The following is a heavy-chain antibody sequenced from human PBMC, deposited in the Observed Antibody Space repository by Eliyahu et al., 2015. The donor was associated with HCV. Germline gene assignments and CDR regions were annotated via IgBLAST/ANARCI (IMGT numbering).Heavy chain of an antibody. CDR2: XNAGNGNT. CDR1: GYTFTRYT. CDR3: ARAWAPYDSSGYLSFDY. J-gene: IGHJ4*02. V-gene: IGHV1-3*01. D-gene: IGHD3-22*01. Sequence: QVQLVQSGAEVKKPGASVKVSCKASGYTFTRYTMHWVRQAPGQRLEXMGWXNAGNGNTKYSQKFQGRVTITRDTSARTAYMELSRLRSEDTAVYYCARAWAPYDSSGYLSFDYWGQGTLVTVSS.